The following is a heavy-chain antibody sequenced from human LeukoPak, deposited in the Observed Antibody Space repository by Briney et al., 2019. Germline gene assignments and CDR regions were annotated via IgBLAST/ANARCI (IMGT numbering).Heavy chain of an antibody. Sequence: GGSLRLSCAASGFTFSSYAMSWARQAPGKGLEWVSAISGSGGSTYYADSVKGRFTISRDNSKNTLYLQMNRLRAEDTAVYYCAKVDYVWGSYRYPRGPFDYWGQGTLVTVSS. CDR3: AKVDYVWGSYRYPRGPFDY. D-gene: IGHD3-16*02. CDR1: GFTFSSYA. J-gene: IGHJ4*02. V-gene: IGHV3-23*01. CDR2: ISGSGGST.